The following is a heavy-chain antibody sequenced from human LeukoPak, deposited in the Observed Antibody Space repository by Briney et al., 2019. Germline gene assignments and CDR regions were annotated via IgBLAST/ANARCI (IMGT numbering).Heavy chain of an antibody. V-gene: IGHV4-59*01. CDR3: AKGYSYFDY. D-gene: IGHD2-21*01. CDR1: GDSINSDY. J-gene: IGHJ4*02. CDR2: VYYSGSV. Sequence: SETLSLTCTVSGDSINSDYWNWIRQPPGKGLEWIGYVYYSGSVNYNPSLKSRVTISVDTSKRQFSLTLSSVTAADTAVYYCAKGYSYFDYWGQGTLVTVSS.